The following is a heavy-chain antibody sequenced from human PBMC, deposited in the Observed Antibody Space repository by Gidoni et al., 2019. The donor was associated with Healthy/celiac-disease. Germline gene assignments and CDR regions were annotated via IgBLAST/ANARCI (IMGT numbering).Heavy chain of an antibody. CDR3: ARTRLGTGALDY. Sequence: EVQLVESGGGLVKPGGSLRLSCAASGFTFSSYSMNWVRQAPGKGLEWVSSISSSSSYIYYADSVKGRFTISRDNAKNSLYLQMNSLRAEDTAVYYCARTRLGTGALDYWGQGTLVTVSS. CDR1: GFTFSSYS. CDR2: ISSSSSYI. J-gene: IGHJ4*02. D-gene: IGHD3-10*01. V-gene: IGHV3-21*01.